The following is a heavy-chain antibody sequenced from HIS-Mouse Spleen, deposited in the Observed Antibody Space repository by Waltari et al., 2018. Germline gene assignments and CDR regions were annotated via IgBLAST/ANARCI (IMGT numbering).Heavy chain of an antibody. J-gene: IGHJ3*02. CDR1: GGSISSYY. Sequence: QVQLQESGPGLVKPSETLSLTCTVSGGSISSYYWIWIRPPAGKGLEWIGRIYTSGSTNYNPSLKSRVTMSVDTSKNQFSLKLSSVTAADTAVYYCARDLGDQWLVPDAFDIWGQGTMVTVSS. CDR3: ARDLGDQWLVPDAFDI. D-gene: IGHD6-19*01. V-gene: IGHV4-4*07. CDR2: IYTSGST.